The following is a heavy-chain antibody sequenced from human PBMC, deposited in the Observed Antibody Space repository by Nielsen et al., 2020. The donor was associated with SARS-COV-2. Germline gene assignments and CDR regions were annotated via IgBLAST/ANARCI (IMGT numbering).Heavy chain of an antibody. CDR2: IVVGSGNT. CDR1: GFTFTSSA. Sequence: SVKVSCKASGFTFTSSAVQWVRQARGQRLEWIGWIVVGSGNTNYAQKFQERVTITRDMSTSTAYMELSSLRSEDTAVYYCAAPAGPTDGAFDIWGQGTMVTVSS. CDR3: AAPAGPTDGAFDI. V-gene: IGHV1-58*01. J-gene: IGHJ3*02. D-gene: IGHD6-25*01.